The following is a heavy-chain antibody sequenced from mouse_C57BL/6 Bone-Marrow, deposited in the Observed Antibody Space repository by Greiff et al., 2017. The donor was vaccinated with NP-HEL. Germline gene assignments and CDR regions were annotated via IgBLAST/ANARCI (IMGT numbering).Heavy chain of an antibody. CDR2: INHSRCYT. Sequence: QVQLQQSGAELAKPGASVKLSCKASGYTFTSYWLHWVKQRPGQGLEWIGYINHSRCYTKYNQKFKAKATLTADKSSSTAYMQLSSLTYEDSAVYYCATYPYWYFDVWGTGTTVTVSS. CDR3: ATYPYWYFDV. J-gene: IGHJ1*03. V-gene: IGHV1-7*01. CDR1: GYTFTSYW.